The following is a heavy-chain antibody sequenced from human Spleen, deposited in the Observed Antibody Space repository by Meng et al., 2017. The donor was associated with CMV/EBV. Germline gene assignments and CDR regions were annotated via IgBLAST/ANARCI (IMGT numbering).Heavy chain of an antibody. CDR2: INPSGGST. CDR1: GYTFTSYG. V-gene: IGHV1-46*01. CDR3: ARVWNFPNWGDP. D-gene: IGHD1-1*01. Sequence: ASVKVSCKASGYTFTSYGISWVRQAPGQGLEWMGIINPSGGSTTYAQKFQGRVTMTRDTSTSTVYMELSSLRSEDTAVYYWARVWNFPNWGDPWGQGTLVTVSS. J-gene: IGHJ5*02.